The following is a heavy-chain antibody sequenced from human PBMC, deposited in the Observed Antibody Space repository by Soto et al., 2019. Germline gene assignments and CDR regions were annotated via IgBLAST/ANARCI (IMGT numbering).Heavy chain of an antibody. J-gene: IGHJ5*01. CDR3: AWVPDS. V-gene: IGHV4-30-2*01. CDR2: IYHSGST. CDR1: GGSISSGGYS. Sequence: QLQLQESGSGLVKPSQTLSLTCAVSGGSISSGGYSWSWIRQPPGKGLEWIGYIYHSGSTCYNTSLNSRTTTSVDRPKNQFSLKLSSVTAADTAVYYCAWVPDSWGQGTLVTVSS.